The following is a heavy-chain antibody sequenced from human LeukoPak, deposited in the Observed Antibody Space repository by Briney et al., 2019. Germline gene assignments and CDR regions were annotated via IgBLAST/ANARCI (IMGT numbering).Heavy chain of an antibody. CDR3: ARREGYGEFDY. Sequence: GESLQISCKGSGYTFTDYWIAWVRQMPGKGLQWMGIIYPGDSDTRYSPSFQGQVTISADKSISTAYLQWSSLKASDTAMYYCARREGYGEFDYWGQGTLVTVSS. V-gene: IGHV5-51*01. CDR2: IYPGDSDT. D-gene: IGHD4-17*01. CDR1: GYTFTDYW. J-gene: IGHJ4*02.